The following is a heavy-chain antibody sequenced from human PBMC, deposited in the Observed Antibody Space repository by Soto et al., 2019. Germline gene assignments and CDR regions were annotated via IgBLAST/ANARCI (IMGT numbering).Heavy chain of an antibody. V-gene: IGHV4-34*01. J-gene: IGHJ5*01. CDR1: GGSVNGSY. CDR3: AIRMSVVRLRFIRFDS. Sequence: NPPETLSLTCAVYGGSVNGSYWNWTRQPPGKGLEWIGEINHTGGTHYNPSVKSRVTMSVDTSKNQFSMRMSSVPAEATAIYYAAIRMSVVRLRFIRFDSWGQGTQVTVSS. D-gene: IGHD2-21*01. CDR2: INHTGGT.